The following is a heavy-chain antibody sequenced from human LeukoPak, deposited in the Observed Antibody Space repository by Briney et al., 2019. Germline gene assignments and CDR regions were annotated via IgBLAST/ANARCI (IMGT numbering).Heavy chain of an antibody. CDR1: GYTLTELS. J-gene: IGHJ5*02. CDR3: VLVGATPANWFDP. Sequence: ASVKVSCKVSGYTLTELSMHWVRQAPGKGLEWMGGFDPEDGETIYAQKFQGRVTMTEDTSTDTAYIELSSLRSEDTAVYYCVLVGATPANWFDPWGQGTLVTVSS. D-gene: IGHD1-26*01. V-gene: IGHV1-24*01. CDR2: FDPEDGET.